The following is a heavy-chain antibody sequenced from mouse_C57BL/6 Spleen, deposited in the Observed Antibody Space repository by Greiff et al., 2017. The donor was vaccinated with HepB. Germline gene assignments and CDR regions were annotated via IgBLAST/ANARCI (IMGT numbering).Heavy chain of an antibody. D-gene: IGHD2-3*01. CDR2: INYDGSST. CDR1: GFTFSDYY. CDR3: ARWLLPYYFDY. V-gene: IGHV5-16*01. J-gene: IGHJ2*01. Sequence: EVQLVESEGGLVQPGSSMKLSCTASGFTFSDYYMAWVRQVPEKGLEWVANINYDGSSTYYLDSLKSRFIISRDDAKNILYLQMSSLKSEDTATYYCARWLLPYYFDYWGQGTTLTVSS.